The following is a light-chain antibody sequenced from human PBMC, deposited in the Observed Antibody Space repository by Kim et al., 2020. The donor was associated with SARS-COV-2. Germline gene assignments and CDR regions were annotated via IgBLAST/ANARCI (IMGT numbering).Light chain of an antibody. CDR2: QAS. Sequence: DIQMTQSPSTLTASVGDRVTITCRASQSISDWLAWYQQKPGKAPKVLIYQASSLKSGAPSRFSGRGFGTEFTLTISSLQPEDFAIYYCQQYNSYSYTFGQGTKLEIK. CDR1: QSISDW. J-gene: IGKJ2*01. CDR3: QQYNSYSYT. V-gene: IGKV1-5*03.